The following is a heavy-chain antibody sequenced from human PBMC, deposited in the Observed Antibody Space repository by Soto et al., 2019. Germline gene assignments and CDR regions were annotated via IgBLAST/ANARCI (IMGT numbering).Heavy chain of an antibody. V-gene: IGHV3-9*01. CDR3: AKDYYSDSNASHFDS. CDR2: ISWNSGLI. D-gene: IGHD3-22*01. CDR1: GFRFDGYA. J-gene: IGHJ4*02. Sequence: PGGSLRLSCAASGFRFDGYAMHWVRQAPGKGLEWVAGISWNSGLIGYADSVKGRFTISRDNAENSLFLQMNSLRAEDTAFYYCAKDYYSDSNASHFDSWGQGT.